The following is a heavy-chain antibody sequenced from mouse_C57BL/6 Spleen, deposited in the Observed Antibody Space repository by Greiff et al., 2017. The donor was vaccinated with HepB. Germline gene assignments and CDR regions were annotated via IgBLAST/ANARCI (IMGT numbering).Heavy chain of an antibody. J-gene: IGHJ4*01. CDR2: IDPEDGDT. CDR3: TSGYAMDY. D-gene: IGHD3-2*02. Sequence: VQLKQSGAELVRPGASVKLSCTASGFNIKDYYMHWVKQRPEQGLEWIGRIDPEDGDTEYAPKFQGKATMTADTSFNTAYLQLSSLTSEDTAVYYCTSGYAMDYWGQGTSVTVSS. CDR1: GFNIKDYY. V-gene: IGHV14-1*01.